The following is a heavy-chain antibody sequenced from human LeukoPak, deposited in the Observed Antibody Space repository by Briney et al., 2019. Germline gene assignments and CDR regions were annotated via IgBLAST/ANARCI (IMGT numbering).Heavy chain of an antibody. D-gene: IGHD2-2*01. CDR1: GVSITGNDQF. Sequence: PSETLSFTCTVSGVSITGNDQFWSWIRQPPGKGLEWIGYIDYSGTTYYNPSLKGRVNMSRDTSKNQFSLSLNSVTAADTAFYYCGGGLGYCSSTRCPPDSWGQGTLVTVSS. J-gene: IGHJ5*01. V-gene: IGHV4-30-4*01. CDR3: GGGLGYCSSTRCPPDS. CDR2: IDYSGTT.